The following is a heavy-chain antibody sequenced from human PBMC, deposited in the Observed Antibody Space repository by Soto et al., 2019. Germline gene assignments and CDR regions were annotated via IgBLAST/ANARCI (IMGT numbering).Heavy chain of an antibody. V-gene: IGHV3-23*01. J-gene: IGHJ6*02. CDR1: GFTFSSYA. CDR3: ARVVARGNGMDV. CDR2: ISGSGGST. D-gene: IGHD3-22*01. Sequence: GGSLRLSCAASGFTFSSYAMSWVRQAPGKGLEWVSAISGSGGSTYYADSVKGRFTISRDNSKNTLYLQMNSLRAEDTAVYYCARVVARGNGMDVWGQGTTVTFSS.